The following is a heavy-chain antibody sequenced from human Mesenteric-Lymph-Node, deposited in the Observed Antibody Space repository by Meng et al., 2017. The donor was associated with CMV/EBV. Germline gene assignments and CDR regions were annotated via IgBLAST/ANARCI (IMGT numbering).Heavy chain of an antibody. CDR2: IDSSSTYI. CDR1: GFTFSSYS. V-gene: IGHV3-21*01. J-gene: IGHJ4*02. Sequence: GESLKISCAASGFTFSSYSMNWVRQAPGKGLEWVSSIDSSSTYIYYADSVKGRFTISRDNAKNSLYLQMNSLRAEDTAVYYCARFIAARSFDYWGQGTLVTVSS. D-gene: IGHD6-6*01. CDR3: ARFIAARSFDY.